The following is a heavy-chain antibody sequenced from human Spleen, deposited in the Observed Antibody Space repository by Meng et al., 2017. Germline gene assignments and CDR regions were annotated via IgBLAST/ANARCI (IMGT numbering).Heavy chain of an antibody. V-gene: IGHV1-18*01. CDR2: ISAYNGNT. J-gene: IGHJ6*02. CDR3: ARGKTYNWNDPYGVDV. CDR1: GYTFTSYG. D-gene: IGHD1-1*01. Sequence: ASVKVSCKASGYTFTSYGITWVRQAHGQGLEWMGWISAYNGNTNYAQKLQGRVTMTTDTSTNTAYMELRSLRSDDTAVYYCARGKTYNWNDPYGVDVWGQGTTVTGAS.